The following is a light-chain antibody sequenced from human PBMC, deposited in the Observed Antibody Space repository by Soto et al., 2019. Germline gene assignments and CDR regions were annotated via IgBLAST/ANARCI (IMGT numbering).Light chain of an antibody. CDR1: QSVSSSY. CDR2: GAS. CDR3: QKYGSSPYT. V-gene: IGKV3-20*01. J-gene: IGKJ2*01. Sequence: ELVLTQSPGTLSLSPGERATLSCRARQSVSSSYLAWYQQKPGQAPRLLIYGASSRATGIPDRFSGSGSGTDFTLTISRLEPEDFAVYYCQKYGSSPYTFGQGTKLEIK.